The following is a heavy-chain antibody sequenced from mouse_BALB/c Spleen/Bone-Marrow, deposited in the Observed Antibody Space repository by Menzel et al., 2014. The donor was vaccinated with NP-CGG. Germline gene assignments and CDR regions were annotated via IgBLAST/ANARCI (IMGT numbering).Heavy chain of an antibody. CDR2: IDPSDSET. Sequence: LQQPGPQLVRPGASAKISFKSSGYSFTSYWMHWVKQRPGQGLEWIGMIDPSDSETRLNQKFKDKATLTVDKSSSTAYMQISSPTSEDSAVYYCASPSDGNPFAYWGQGTLVTVSA. J-gene: IGHJ3*01. CDR3: ASPSDGNPFAY. CDR1: GYSFTSYW. V-gene: IGHV1-74*01. D-gene: IGHD2-1*01.